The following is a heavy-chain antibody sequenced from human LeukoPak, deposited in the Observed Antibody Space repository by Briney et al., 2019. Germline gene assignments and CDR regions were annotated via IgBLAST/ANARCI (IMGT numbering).Heavy chain of an antibody. J-gene: IGHJ4*02. D-gene: IGHD5-18*01. CDR1: GFTVSTNC. CDR2: IYSGGTT. Sequence: GGSLRLSCAASGFTVSTNCMTWVRQAPGKGLEWVSTIYSGGTTYYADSVMGRFTISRHNSRNTLYLQMDSLRAEDTAVYYCARVDTVMAYYFDLWGQGTLVTVSS. CDR3: ARVDTVMAYYFDL. V-gene: IGHV3-53*04.